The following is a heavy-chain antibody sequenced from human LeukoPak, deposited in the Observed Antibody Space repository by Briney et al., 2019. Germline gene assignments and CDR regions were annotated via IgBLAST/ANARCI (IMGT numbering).Heavy chain of an antibody. D-gene: IGHD3-22*01. CDR1: GFTVSSNY. J-gene: IGHJ4*02. V-gene: IGHV3-23*01. Sequence: GGSLRLSCAASGFTVSSNYMSWVRQAPGKGLEWVSAISGSGGSTYYADSVKGRFTISRDNSKNTLYLQMNSLRAEDTAVYYCAKVAEIYDSSGYYPFDYWGQGTLVTVSS. CDR2: ISGSGGST. CDR3: AKVAEIYDSSGYYPFDY.